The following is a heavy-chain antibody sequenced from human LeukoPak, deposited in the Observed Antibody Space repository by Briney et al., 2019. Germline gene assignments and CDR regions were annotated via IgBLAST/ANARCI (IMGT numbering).Heavy chain of an antibody. V-gene: IGHV4-4*07. CDR1: GCSISSYY. D-gene: IGHD6-13*01. J-gene: IGHJ3*02. CDR2: IYTSGST. Sequence: KPSETLSLTFTVPGCSISSYYWSWIRQPAGKGLEWIGRIYTSGSTNYNPSLKSRVTMSVDTSKNQFSLKLSSVTAADTAVYYCARELGLSSSWDDAFDIWGQGTMVTVSS. CDR3: ARELGLSSSWDDAFDI.